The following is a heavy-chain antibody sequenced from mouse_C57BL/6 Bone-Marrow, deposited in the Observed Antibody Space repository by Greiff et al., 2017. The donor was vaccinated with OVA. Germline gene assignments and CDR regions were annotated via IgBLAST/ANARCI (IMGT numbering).Heavy chain of an antibody. J-gene: IGHJ3*01. CDR2: ISYDGSN. CDR1: GYSITSGYY. CDR3: ARNRFYDGYYWFAY. D-gene: IGHD2-3*01. Sequence: EVQLQESGPGLVKPSQSLSLTCSVTGYSITSGYYWNWIRQFPGNKLEWMGYISYDGSNNYNPSLKNRISITRDTSKNQFFLKLNSVTTEDTATYYCARNRFYDGYYWFAYWGQGTLVTVSA. V-gene: IGHV3-6*01.